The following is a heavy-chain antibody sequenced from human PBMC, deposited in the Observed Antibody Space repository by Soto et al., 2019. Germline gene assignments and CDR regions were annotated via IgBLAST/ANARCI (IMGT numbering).Heavy chain of an antibody. CDR2: IIPILGIA. J-gene: IGHJ6*02. D-gene: IGHD2-15*01. CDR3: ARVHCSGGSCYPNYYYYGMDV. CDR1: GGTFSSYT. V-gene: IGHV1-69*02. Sequence: SVKVSCKASGGTFSSYTISWVRQAPGQGLEWMGRIIPILGIANYAQKFQGRVTITADKSTGTAYKELSSLRSEDTAVYYCARVHCSGGSCYPNYYYYGMDVWG.